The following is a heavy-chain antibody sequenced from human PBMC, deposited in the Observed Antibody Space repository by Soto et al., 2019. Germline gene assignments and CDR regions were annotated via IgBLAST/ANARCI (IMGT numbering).Heavy chain of an antibody. J-gene: IGHJ4*02. CDR3: ARDVEMGTVYSFVY. V-gene: IGHV3-21*01. CDR2: VSRTSDYI. D-gene: IGHD6-13*01. CDR1: GFTFSSYS. Sequence: GGSLRLSCAASGFTFSSYSMNWVRQAPGKGLEWVSSVSRTSDYIYYADSVKGRFTISRDNAKDSLYLQMNSLRAEDTAVYYCARDVEMGTVYSFVYWGQGTLVTVSS.